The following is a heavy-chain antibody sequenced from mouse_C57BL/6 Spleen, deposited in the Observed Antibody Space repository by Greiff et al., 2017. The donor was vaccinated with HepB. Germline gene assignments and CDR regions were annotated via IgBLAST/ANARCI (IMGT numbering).Heavy chain of an antibody. CDR3: AREDY. J-gene: IGHJ2*01. CDR1: GFTFSSYA. V-gene: IGHV5-4*01. CDR2: ISDGGSYT. Sequence: EVQLVESGGGLVKPGGSLKLSRAASGFTFSSYAMSWVRQTPEKRLEWVATISDGGSYTYYPDNVKGRFTISRDNAKNNLYLQMSHLKSEDTAMYYCAREDYWGQGTTLTVSS.